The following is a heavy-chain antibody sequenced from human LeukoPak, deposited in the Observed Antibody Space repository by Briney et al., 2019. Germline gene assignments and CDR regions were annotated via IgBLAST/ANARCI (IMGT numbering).Heavy chain of an antibody. V-gene: IGHV3-33*01. Sequence: GGSLRLSCAASGFTFSGYGMHWVRQAPGKGLEWVAMIWYDGSNEYYADSVKGRFSISRDNSKNTMYLQMNSLTAEDTAVYYCARDRHHSYYYGMDVWGQGTTVTVSS. J-gene: IGHJ6*02. D-gene: IGHD1-14*01. CDR3: ARDRHHSYYYGMDV. CDR1: GFTFSGYG. CDR2: IWYDGSNE.